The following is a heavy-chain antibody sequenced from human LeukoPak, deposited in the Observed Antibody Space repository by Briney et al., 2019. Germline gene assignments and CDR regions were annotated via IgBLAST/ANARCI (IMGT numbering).Heavy chain of an antibody. V-gene: IGHV3-21*01. CDR1: GFTFSSYS. Sequence: GGSLRLSCAASGFTFSSYSMNWVRQAPGKGLEWVSSISSNSSYIYYADSVKGRFTISRDNAKNSLYLQMNSLRAEDTAVYYCARDSRHAFDIWGQGTMVTVSS. J-gene: IGHJ3*02. CDR3: ARDSRHAFDI. CDR2: ISSNSSYI.